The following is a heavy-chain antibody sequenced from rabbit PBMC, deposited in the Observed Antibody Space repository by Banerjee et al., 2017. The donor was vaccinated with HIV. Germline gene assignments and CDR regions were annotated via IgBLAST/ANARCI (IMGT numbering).Heavy chain of an antibody. V-gene: IGHV1S40*01. CDR1: GFSFSSGYD. J-gene: IGHJ4*01. Sequence: QSLEESGGDLVKPGASLTLTCTASGFSFSSGYDMCWVRQAPGKGLEWNACIYTGSSGSTYYASWAKGRFTISKTSSTTVTLQMTSLTAADTATYFCARDEGGIDYYFSLWGQGTLVTV. D-gene: IGHD8-1*01. CDR3: ARDEGGIDYYFSL. CDR2: IYTGSSGST.